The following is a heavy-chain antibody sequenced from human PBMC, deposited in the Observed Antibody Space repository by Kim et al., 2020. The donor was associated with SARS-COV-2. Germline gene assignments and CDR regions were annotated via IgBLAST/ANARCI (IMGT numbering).Heavy chain of an antibody. D-gene: IGHD2-2*01. CDR3: AKAPFCGSYCSSTSCYHSYCYGMDV. CDR2: IWYDGSNK. CDR1: GFTFSSYG. Sequence: GGSLRLSCAASGFTFSSYGMHWVRQAPGKGLEWVAVIWYDGSNKYYADSVKGRFTISRDNSKNTLYLQMNSLRAEDTAAYYCAKAPFCGSYCSSTSCYHSYCYGMDVWGQGTTVTVSS. J-gene: IGHJ6*02. V-gene: IGHV3-33*06.